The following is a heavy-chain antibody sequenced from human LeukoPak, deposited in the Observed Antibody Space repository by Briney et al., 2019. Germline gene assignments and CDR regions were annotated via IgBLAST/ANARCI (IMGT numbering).Heavy chain of an antibody. CDR3: ARQGSSGYYVSSYYYYGMDV. J-gene: IGHJ6*02. D-gene: IGHD3-22*01. Sequence: PSETLSLTCTVSGGSISSYYWSWIRQPPGKGLEWIGYIYYSGGTNYNPSLKSRVTISVDTSKNQFSLKLSSVTAADTAVYYCARQGSSGYYVSSYYYYGMDVWGQGTTVTVSS. V-gene: IGHV4-59*08. CDR1: GGSISSYY. CDR2: IYYSGGT.